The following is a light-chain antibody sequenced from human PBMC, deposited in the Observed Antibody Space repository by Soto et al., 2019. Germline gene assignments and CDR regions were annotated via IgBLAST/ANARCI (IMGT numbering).Light chain of an antibody. CDR1: SSDVGGYNR. V-gene: IGLV2-18*02. J-gene: IGLJ1*01. CDR2: EVS. Sequence: QSVLTQPPSVSGSPGQSVTISCTGTSSDVGGYNRVSWYRQPPGTAPKLMIYEVSSRPSGVPDRFSGSKSGNTASLTISGLQAEDEADYYCSSYTSSSTYVFGNGTKVTVL. CDR3: SSYTSSSTYV.